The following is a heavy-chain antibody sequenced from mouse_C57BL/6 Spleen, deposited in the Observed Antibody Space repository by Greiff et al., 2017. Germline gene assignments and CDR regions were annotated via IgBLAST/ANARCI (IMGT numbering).Heavy chain of an antibody. CDR1: GYTFTSYW. CDR3: ARRRLLRYYAMDY. CDR2: IDPSDSYT. V-gene: IGHV1-69*01. Sequence: QVQLQQPGAELVMPGASVKLSCKASGYTFTSYWMHWVKQRPGQGLEWIGEIDPSDSYTNYNQKFKGKSTLTVDKSSSTAYMQLSSLTSEDSAVYYCARRRLLRYYAMDYWGQGTSVTVSS. D-gene: IGHD1-1*01. J-gene: IGHJ4*01.